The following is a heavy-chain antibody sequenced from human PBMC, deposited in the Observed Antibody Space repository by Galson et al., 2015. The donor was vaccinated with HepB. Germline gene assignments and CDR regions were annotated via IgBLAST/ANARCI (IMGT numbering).Heavy chain of an antibody. CDR3: VRDILRVGETCYFDN. Sequence: SLRLSCAVSGFTFSNYWMSWVRQTPGKGLEWVAIIDHDGSEKNYVDSVKGRFTISRDNAKNSLYLQMHSLRAEDTAVYYCVRDILRVGETCYFDNWGQGTLVTVSS. CDR2: IDHDGSEK. D-gene: IGHD1-26*01. V-gene: IGHV3-7*03. CDR1: GFTFSNYW. J-gene: IGHJ4*02.